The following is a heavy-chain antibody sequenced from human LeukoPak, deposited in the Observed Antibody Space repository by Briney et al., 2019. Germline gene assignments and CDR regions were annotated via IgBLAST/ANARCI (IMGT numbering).Heavy chain of an antibody. CDR1: GYTFTSYA. V-gene: IGHV1-3*01. CDR3: ARALTVTTRGYYYYGMDV. CDR2: INAGNGNT. Sequence: ASLKVSCKASGYTFTSYAMHWVRQAPGQRLEWMGWINAGNGNTKYSQKFQGRVTITRDTSASTAYMELSSLRSEDTAVYYCARALTVTTRGYYYYGMDVWGQGTTVTASS. J-gene: IGHJ6*02. D-gene: IGHD4-11*01.